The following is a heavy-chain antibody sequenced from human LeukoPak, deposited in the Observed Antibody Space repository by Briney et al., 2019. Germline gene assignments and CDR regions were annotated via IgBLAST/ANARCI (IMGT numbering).Heavy chain of an antibody. D-gene: IGHD2-15*01. V-gene: IGHV4-34*01. CDR3: ARRRRWDAFDV. J-gene: IGHJ3*01. CDR2: INHSGST. Sequence: KSSETLSLTCAVYGGSFSGYYWSWIRQPPGKGLEWIGEINHSGSTNYNPSLKSRVTISVDTSKNQFSLKLSSVTAADTAVYYCARRRRWDAFDVWGQGTMVTVSS. CDR1: GGSFSGYY.